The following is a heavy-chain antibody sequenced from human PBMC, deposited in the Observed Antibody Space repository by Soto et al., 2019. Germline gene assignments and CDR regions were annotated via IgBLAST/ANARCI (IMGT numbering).Heavy chain of an antibody. V-gene: IGHV3-21*01. CDR2: ISSSSSYI. D-gene: IGHD1-26*01. Sequence: GVLRLSCAASGFTFSSYSMNWVRQAPGKGPEWVSSISSSSSYIYYADSVKGRFTISRDNAKNSLYLQMNSLRAEDTAVYYCARVRAGAAFDIWGQGTMVTGSS. CDR1: GFTFSSYS. J-gene: IGHJ3*02. CDR3: ARVRAGAAFDI.